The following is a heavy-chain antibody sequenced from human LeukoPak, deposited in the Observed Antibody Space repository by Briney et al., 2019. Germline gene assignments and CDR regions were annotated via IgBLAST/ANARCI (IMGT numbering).Heavy chain of an antibody. V-gene: IGHV1-2*02. CDR2: INPNSGGT. D-gene: IGHD2-2*01. J-gene: IGHJ5*02. CDR1: GYTFTGYY. Sequence: GASVKVSCKASGYTFTGYYMHWVRQAPGQGLEWMGWINPNSGGTNYAQKFQGRVTMTRDTSISTAYMELSRLRSDDTAVYYCARDRYCSSTSCYGWFGPWGQGTLVTVSS. CDR3: ARDRYCSSTSCYGWFGP.